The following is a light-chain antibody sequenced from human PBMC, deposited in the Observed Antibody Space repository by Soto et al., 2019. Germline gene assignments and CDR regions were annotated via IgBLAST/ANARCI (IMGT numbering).Light chain of an antibody. CDR1: SSDVGGYNY. CDR2: EVS. CDR3: SSYTSISPVV. Sequence: QSVLTQPASVSGSPGQSITISCTGTSSDVGGYNYVSWYQQHPGKAPRLMIYEVSNRPSGVSNRFSGSKSANTASLTISGLQADDEADYYCSSYTSISPVVFGGGTKVTVL. J-gene: IGLJ2*01. V-gene: IGLV2-14*01.